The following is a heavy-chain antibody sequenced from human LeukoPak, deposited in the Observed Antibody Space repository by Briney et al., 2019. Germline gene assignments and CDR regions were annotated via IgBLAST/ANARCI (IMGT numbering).Heavy chain of an antibody. D-gene: IGHD6-13*01. CDR2: IYYSGST. V-gene: IGHV4-39*01. J-gene: IGHJ4*02. Sequence: PSETLSLTCTVSGGSISSSSYYWGWIRQPPGKGLEWIGSIYYSGSTYYNPSLKSRVTISVDTSKNQFSLKLSSVTAADTAVYYCARGAGYSSSWYFDYWGQGTLVTVSS. CDR3: ARGAGYSSSWYFDY. CDR1: GGSISSSSYY.